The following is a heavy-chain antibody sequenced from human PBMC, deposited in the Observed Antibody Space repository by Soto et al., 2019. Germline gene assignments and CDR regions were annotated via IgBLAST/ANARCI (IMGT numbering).Heavy chain of an antibody. CDR1: GITFIYAW. Sequence: GGSLRLSCAASGITFIYAWMDWVRQAPGKRLEWVGRIKSQASGGTIDYAAPVKGRFTISRDDSKNTVYLQMDSLKTEDTAVYYCTHLLSLAHPYSYLWGQGTQVTVS. J-gene: IGHJ4*02. CDR3: THLLSLAHPYSYL. CDR2: IKSQASGGTI. D-gene: IGHD2-21*01. V-gene: IGHV3-15*07.